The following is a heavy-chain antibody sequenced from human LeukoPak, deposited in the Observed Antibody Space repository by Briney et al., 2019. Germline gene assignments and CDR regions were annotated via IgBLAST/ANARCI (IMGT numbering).Heavy chain of an antibody. CDR2: IYTGGST. CDR3: AGGAGDWNAFHI. CDR1: VFTVRRNY. Sequence: PGGSLRLSCAPSVFTVRRNYMSWVREAPGKGLEWVSVIYTGGSTYYADSVKGRFTISRDNSNNILHLQTNSLRVEDTAVYYCAGGAGDWNAFHIWGQGTMVTVSS. V-gene: IGHV3-66*01. J-gene: IGHJ3*02. D-gene: IGHD2-21*02.